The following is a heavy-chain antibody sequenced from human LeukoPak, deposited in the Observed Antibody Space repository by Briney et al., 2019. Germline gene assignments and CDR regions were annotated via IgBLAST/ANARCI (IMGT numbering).Heavy chain of an antibody. Sequence: GESLKISCKGSGYRFTSYWIGWVRQMPGKGLGWMGIISPDDSDTRYSPSFQGQVTISADKSISTAYLQWSSLKASDTAMYYCARRVGRIGDYFDYWGQGTLVTVSS. V-gene: IGHV5-51*01. CDR1: GYRFTSYW. D-gene: IGHD3-10*01. J-gene: IGHJ4*02. CDR2: ISPDDSDT. CDR3: ARRVGRIGDYFDY.